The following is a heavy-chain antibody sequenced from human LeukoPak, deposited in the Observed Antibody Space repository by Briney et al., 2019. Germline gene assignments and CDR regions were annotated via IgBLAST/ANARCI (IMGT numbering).Heavy chain of an antibody. J-gene: IGHJ5*02. D-gene: IGHD5-18*01. V-gene: IGHV4-31*03. Sequence: SQTLSLTCTVSGGSISSGGYYWSWIRQHPGKGLEWIGYIYYSGSTYYNPSLKSRVTISVDTSKNQFSLKLSSVTAADTAVYYCARSRDLYSYGFAPWFDPWGQGTLVTVSS. CDR2: IYYSGST. CDR3: ARSRDLYSYGFAPWFDP. CDR1: GGSISSGGYY.